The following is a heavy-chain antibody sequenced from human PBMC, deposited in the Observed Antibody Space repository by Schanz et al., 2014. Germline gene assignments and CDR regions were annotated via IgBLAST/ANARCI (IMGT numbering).Heavy chain of an antibody. Sequence: QMQLVQSGPEVKKPGTSVKVSCKASEFTFTSSAMQWVRQARGQRLEWIGWIVVGSGNTNYAQRLQERVTITRDMSTSTAYMELSSLRSEDTAVYYCARDQSPYTNSSDVRYFDYWGQGSLXTVSP. CDR1: EFTFTSSA. J-gene: IGHJ4*02. CDR3: ARDQSPYTNSSDVRYFDY. V-gene: IGHV1-58*02. D-gene: IGHD6-6*01. CDR2: IVVGSGNT.